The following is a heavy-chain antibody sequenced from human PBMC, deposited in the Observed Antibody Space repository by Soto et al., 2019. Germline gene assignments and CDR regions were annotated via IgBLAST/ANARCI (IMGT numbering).Heavy chain of an antibody. D-gene: IGHD4-17*01. CDR1: GFTFSGYA. Sequence: EVQLLESGGGSVPPGGSLRLSCVASGFTFSGYALSWVRQAPGKGLEWVSTISFSGDNTYYADSVTGRFTISRDSSQNTLFLQITSLSVEDTALSYCVREGLRATTKGPYFDSWGQGTLVTVSS. CDR2: ISFSGDNT. V-gene: IGHV3-23*01. J-gene: IGHJ4*02. CDR3: VREGLRATTKGPYFDS.